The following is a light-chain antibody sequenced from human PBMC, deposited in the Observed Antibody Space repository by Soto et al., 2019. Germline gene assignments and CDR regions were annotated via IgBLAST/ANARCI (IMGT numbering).Light chain of an antibody. V-gene: IGLV2-14*01. Sequence: QSVPTQPASVSGSPGQSITISCTGTSSDVGRYNYVSWYQQHPGKAPKLMIYEVSNRPSGVSNRFSGSKSGNTASLTISGLQAEDEADYYCSSYTSSSTRVFGGGTKLTVL. CDR3: SSYTSSSTRV. CDR2: EVS. J-gene: IGLJ3*02. CDR1: SSDVGRYNY.